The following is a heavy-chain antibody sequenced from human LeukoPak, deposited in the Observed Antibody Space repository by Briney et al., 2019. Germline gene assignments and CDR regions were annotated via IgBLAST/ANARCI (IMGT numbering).Heavy chain of an antibody. Sequence: GGSLRLSCAASGFTFRSYGMHWVRQAPGRGLEWVAVIWYEGSDKHYADSVKGRFTISRDNSKNTLYLQLNSLRAEDTAVYYCARGSSSWYYFDYWGQGTLVSVSS. CDR1: GFTFRSYG. V-gene: IGHV3-33*01. J-gene: IGHJ4*02. CDR2: IWYEGSDK. D-gene: IGHD6-13*01. CDR3: ARGSSSWYYFDY.